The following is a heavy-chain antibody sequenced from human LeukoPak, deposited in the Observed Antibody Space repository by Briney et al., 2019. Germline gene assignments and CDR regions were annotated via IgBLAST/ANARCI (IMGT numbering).Heavy chain of an antibody. D-gene: IGHD2-15*01. CDR3: ARHESCSSSSCSFFGPTT. CDR1: GGSFSGYY. V-gene: IGHV4-34*01. CDR2: IYHSGKT. Sequence: KASETLSLTCAVYGGSFSGYYWSWIRQPPGMGPEWIGTIYHSGKTYYNPSLKSRVTISVDTSKIQFSLKLSSVTAADTAVYYCARHESCSSSSCSFFGPTTWGQGTLVTVSS. J-gene: IGHJ5*02.